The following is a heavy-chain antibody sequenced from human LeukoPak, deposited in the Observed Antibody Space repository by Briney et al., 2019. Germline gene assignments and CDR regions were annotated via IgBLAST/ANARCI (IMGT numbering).Heavy chain of an antibody. V-gene: IGHV3-23*01. CDR1: GFTFSNYA. CDR3: ARDASGDYIGAFEF. J-gene: IGHJ3*01. Sequence: GGSLRLSCAASGFTFSNYAVRWVRQAPGQGLEWVSAITSAGAPTYEDSVKGRFTISRDNSKNTLYLQINSLRAEDAAQYFCARDASGDYIGAFEFGRQETGVTVSS. CDR2: ITSAGAP. D-gene: IGHD4-17*01.